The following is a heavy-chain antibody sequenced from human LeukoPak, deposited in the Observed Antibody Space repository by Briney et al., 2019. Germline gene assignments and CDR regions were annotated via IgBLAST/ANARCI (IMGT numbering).Heavy chain of an antibody. CDR1: GFTFSTFA. CDR3: ATYRQVLLPFES. V-gene: IGHV3-23*01. J-gene: IGHJ4*02. Sequence: GGSPRLSCAASGFTFSTFAMIWVRQPPGKGLEWVSSIFPSGGEIHYADSMRGRFTISRDNSKSTLSLQMNSLRAEDTAIYYCATYRQVLLPFESWGQGTLVTVSS. D-gene: IGHD2-8*02. CDR2: IFPSGGEI.